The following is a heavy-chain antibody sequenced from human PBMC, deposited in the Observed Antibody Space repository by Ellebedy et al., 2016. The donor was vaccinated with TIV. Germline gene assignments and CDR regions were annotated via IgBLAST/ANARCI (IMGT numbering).Heavy chain of an antibody. CDR2: IKYDGSEK. J-gene: IGHJ5*02. V-gene: IGHV3-7*02. D-gene: IGHD3-3*01. Sequence: PGESLKISCTASGFTFSSYWMSWVRQAPGKGLEWVANIKYDGSEKYYVDSVKGRFTISRDNAKKSLYLQMDSLRAEDTAVYYCARWYDDSWTGYYTWGQGTLVTVSS. CDR3: ARWYDDSWTGYYT. CDR1: GFTFSSYW.